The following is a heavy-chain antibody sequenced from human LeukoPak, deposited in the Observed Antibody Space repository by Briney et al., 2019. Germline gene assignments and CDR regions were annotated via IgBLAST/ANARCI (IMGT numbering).Heavy chain of an antibody. CDR2: IDPSDSYT. Sequence: GESLKISCKGSGCSFTSYWISWVRQMPGKGLEWMGRIDPSDSYTNYSPSFQGHVTISADKSISTAYPQWSSLKASDTAMYYCATIWGDYHPVDFDYWGQGTLVTVSS. J-gene: IGHJ4*02. CDR1: GCSFTSYW. CDR3: ATIWGDYHPVDFDY. V-gene: IGHV5-10-1*01. D-gene: IGHD4-17*01.